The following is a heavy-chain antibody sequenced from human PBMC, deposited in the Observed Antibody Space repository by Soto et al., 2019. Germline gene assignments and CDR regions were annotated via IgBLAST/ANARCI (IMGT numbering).Heavy chain of an antibody. CDR3: ATPKNYYDSSGYFAPNSFDP. Sequence: GASVKVSCKASAYTFTAYYVHRVRQAPGQGPEWMGWINPNSGGTKYAQKFQGRVTMTRDTSISTAYMELSSLRSEDTAVYYCATPKNYYDSSGYFAPNSFDPWGQGTLVTVSS. J-gene: IGHJ5*02. V-gene: IGHV1-2*02. CDR2: INPNSGGT. D-gene: IGHD3-22*01. CDR1: AYTFTAYY.